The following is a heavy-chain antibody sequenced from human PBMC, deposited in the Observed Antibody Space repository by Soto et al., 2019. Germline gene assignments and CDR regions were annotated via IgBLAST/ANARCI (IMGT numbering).Heavy chain of an antibody. CDR2: IDPSDSYT. CDR3: ARPYYCSSTSCDDAFDI. Sequence: GESLKISCKGSVYSFTSYWISWVRQMPGKGLEWMGRIDPSDSYTNYSPSFQGHVTISADKSISTAYLQWSSLKASDTAMYYCARPYYCSSTSCDDAFDIWGQGTMVTVSS. J-gene: IGHJ3*02. D-gene: IGHD2-2*01. V-gene: IGHV5-10-1*01. CDR1: VYSFTSYW.